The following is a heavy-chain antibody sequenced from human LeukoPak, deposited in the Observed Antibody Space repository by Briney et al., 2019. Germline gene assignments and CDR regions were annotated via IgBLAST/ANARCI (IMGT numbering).Heavy chain of an antibody. Sequence: SETLSLTCTVSGGSISSHYWSWIRQPPGKGLEWIGYIYYSGSTNYNPSLKSRVTISVDTSKNQFSLKLSSVTAADTAVYYCARVRRQLVLDYWGQGTLVTASS. CDR3: ARVRRQLVLDY. CDR1: GGSISSHY. J-gene: IGHJ4*02. D-gene: IGHD6-6*01. CDR2: IYYSGST. V-gene: IGHV4-59*11.